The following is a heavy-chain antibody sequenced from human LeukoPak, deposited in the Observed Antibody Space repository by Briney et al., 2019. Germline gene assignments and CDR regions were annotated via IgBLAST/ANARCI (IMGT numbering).Heavy chain of an antibody. CDR1: GNYW. D-gene: IGHD4-17*01. CDR2: INSDGSWT. Sequence: PGGSLRLSCAASGNYWMHWVRQAPGKGLVWVSHINSDGSWTSYADSVKGRFTISKDNAKNTVYLQKNSLRVEDTAVYYCATDPTETTRWFDPWGQGTLVTVSS. J-gene: IGHJ5*02. V-gene: IGHV3-74*01. CDR3: ATDPTETTRWFDP.